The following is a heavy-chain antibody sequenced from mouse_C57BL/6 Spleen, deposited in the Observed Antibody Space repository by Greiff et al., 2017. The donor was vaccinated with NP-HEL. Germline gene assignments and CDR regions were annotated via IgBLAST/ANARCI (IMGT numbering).Heavy chain of an antibody. CDR2: INPGSGGT. V-gene: IGHV1-54*01. J-gene: IGHJ3*01. D-gene: IGHD1-3*01. CDR3: ARRDNYWLAY. Sequence: QVQLQQSGAELVRPGTSVKVSCKASGYAFTNYLIEWVKQRPGQGLEWIGVINPGSGGTNYNEKFKGKATLTADKSSSTAYMQLSSLTSEDSAVYFCARRDNYWLAYWGQGTLVTVSA. CDR1: GYAFTNYL.